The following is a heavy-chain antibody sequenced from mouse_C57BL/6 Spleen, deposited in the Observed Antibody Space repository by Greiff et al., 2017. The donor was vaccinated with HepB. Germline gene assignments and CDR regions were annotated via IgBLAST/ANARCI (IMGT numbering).Heavy chain of an antibody. Sequence: VQLQQSGPELVKPGASVKISCKASGYSFTGYYMNWVKQSPEKSLEWIGEINPSTGGTTYNQKFKAKATLTVDKSSSTAYMQLKSLTSEDSAVYYCARSHYYGSSYGYFDYWGQGTTLTVSS. J-gene: IGHJ2*01. CDR3: ARSHYYGSSYGYFDY. CDR1: GYSFTGYY. CDR2: INPSTGGT. V-gene: IGHV1-42*01. D-gene: IGHD1-1*01.